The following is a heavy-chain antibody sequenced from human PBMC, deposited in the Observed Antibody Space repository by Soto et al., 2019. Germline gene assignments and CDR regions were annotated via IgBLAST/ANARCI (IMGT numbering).Heavy chain of an antibody. Sequence: TSETLSLTCTVSGGSISTSSWNWIRQAPGKGPEWIGYIYYSGSTNYNPSLKSRVTISVDTSKNQFSLKLSSVTAADTAVYYCARRYGGNFDFWGQGTLVTVSS. CDR1: GGSISTSS. J-gene: IGHJ4*02. V-gene: IGHV4-59*01. D-gene: IGHD1-26*01. CDR3: ARRYGGNFDF. CDR2: IYYSGST.